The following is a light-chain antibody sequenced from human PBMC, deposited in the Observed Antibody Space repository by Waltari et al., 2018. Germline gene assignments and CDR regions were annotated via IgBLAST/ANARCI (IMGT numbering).Light chain of an antibody. Sequence: DIQMNQSPSTLSASVGDRVTITCRASQSISSWLAWYQQKPGKAPKLLIYKASSLESGVPSRFSGSGYGTEFTLTISSLQPDDFATYYCQQYNSFMYTFGQGTKLEIK. V-gene: IGKV1-5*03. J-gene: IGKJ2*01. CDR3: QQYNSFMYT. CDR1: QSISSW. CDR2: KAS.